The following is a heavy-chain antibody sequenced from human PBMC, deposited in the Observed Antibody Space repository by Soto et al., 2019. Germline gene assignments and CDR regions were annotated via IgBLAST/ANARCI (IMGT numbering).Heavy chain of an antibody. CDR1: GGSISSYY. V-gene: IGHV4-59*01. CDR2: IYYSGST. D-gene: IGHD3-22*01. Sequence: SETLSLTCTVSGGSISSYYWSWIRQPPGKXLEWIGYIYYSGSTNYNPSLKSRVTISVDTSKNQFSLKLSSVTAADTAVYYCARAGSITMIVVVPRVGAFDIWGQGTMVTVSS. J-gene: IGHJ3*02. CDR3: ARAGSITMIVVVPRVGAFDI.